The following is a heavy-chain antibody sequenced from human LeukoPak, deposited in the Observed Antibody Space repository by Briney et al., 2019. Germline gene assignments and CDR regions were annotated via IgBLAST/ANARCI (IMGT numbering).Heavy chain of an antibody. V-gene: IGHV4-59*08. CDR2: IFYSGST. D-gene: IGHD3-16*01. CDR1: GGSISSYY. J-gene: IGHJ4*02. CDR3: ARHVGEAYFDY. Sequence: ASETLSLTCTVSGGSISSYYWSWIRQPPGKGLEWIGYIFYSGSTNYNPSLKSRVTISVDTSKNQFSLKLSSVTAADTAVYYCARHVGEAYFDYWGQGTLVTVSS.